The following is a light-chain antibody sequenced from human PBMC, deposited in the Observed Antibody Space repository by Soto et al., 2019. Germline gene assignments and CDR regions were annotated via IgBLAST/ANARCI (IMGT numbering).Light chain of an antibody. J-gene: IGKJ2*02. Sequence: DIQMTQSPSSLSASVGDRVTITCRASQSISSYLNWYQQKPGKAPKLLIYAASSLQSGVPSRFSGSGSGTDFTLTISSLQPEDFATYYCQHRGTFGQVTKLEIK. V-gene: IGKV1-39*01. CDR2: AAS. CDR3: QHRGT. CDR1: QSISSY.